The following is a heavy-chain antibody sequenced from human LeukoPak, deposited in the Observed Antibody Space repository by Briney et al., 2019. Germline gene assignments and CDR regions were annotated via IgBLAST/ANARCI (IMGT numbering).Heavy chain of an antibody. CDR1: GYTFTGYY. CDR3: ARGPEDLPVVVTAIEYFQH. J-gene: IGHJ1*01. D-gene: IGHD2-21*02. CDR2: INPNSGGT. Sequence: ASVKVSCKASGYTFTGYYMHWVRPAPGQGLEWMGWINPNSGGTNYAQKFRGRVTMTRDTSISTAYMELSRLRSDDTAVYYCARGPEDLPVVVTAIEYFQHWGQGTLVTVSS. V-gene: IGHV1-2*02.